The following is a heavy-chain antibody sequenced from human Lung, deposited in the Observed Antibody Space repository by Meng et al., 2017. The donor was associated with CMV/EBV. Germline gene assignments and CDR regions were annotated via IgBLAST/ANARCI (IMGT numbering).Heavy chain of an antibody. Sequence: GSLRLXCTVSGGSISSYYWSWIRQPPGKGLEWIGYIYYSGSTNYNPSLKRRVTISVDTSKNQFSLKLSSVTAADSAVYYCASSGYSYGYGYYGMDVWGQGTTVTVSS. CDR1: GGSISSYY. J-gene: IGHJ6*02. CDR2: IYYSGST. CDR3: ASSGYSYGYGYYGMDV. V-gene: IGHV4-59*01. D-gene: IGHD5-18*01.